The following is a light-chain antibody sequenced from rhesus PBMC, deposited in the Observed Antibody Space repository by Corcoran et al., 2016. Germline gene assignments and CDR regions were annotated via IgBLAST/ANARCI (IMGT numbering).Light chain of an antibody. CDR2: KAS. V-gene: IGKV1-25*01. CDR1: QGISHN. J-gene: IGKJ2*01. CDR3: QHGYGIRYS. Sequence: IQMTQSPSSLSASVGDRVTITCRASQGISHNLAWYQQKPGKGPKLLIFKASTLEGGIPSRFSGRGSGTNFTLTIGSLQPEDFATYYCQHGYGIRYSFGQGTKVEIK.